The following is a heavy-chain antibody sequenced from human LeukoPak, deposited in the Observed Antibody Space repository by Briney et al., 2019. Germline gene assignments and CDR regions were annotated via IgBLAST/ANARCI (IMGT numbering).Heavy chain of an antibody. D-gene: IGHD1-26*01. CDR2: IYYSGST. CDR1: GGSISSGGYY. J-gene: IGHJ4*02. V-gene: IGHV4-31*03. Sequence: SETLSLTCTVSGGSISSGGYYWSWIRPHPGKGLEWIGYIYYSGSTYYNPSLKSRVTISVDTSKNQFSLKLSSVTAADTAVYYCARDGDSGSYRPLFDYWGQGTLVTVSS. CDR3: ARDGDSGSYRPLFDY.